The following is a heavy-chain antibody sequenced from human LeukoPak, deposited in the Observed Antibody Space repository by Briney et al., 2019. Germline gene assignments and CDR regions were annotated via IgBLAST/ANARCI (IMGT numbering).Heavy chain of an antibody. CDR1: GFTFSSYA. CDR2: ISYDGSNK. V-gene: IGHV3-30-3*01. D-gene: IGHD2-2*02. CDR3: ARNPPRYCSSTSCYNL. J-gene: IGHJ6*02. Sequence: PGGSLRLSCAASGFTFSSYAMHWVRQAPGKGLEWVAVISYDGSNKYYADSVKGRFTISRDNSKNTLYLQMNSLRAEDTVVYYCARNPPRYCSSTSCYNLWGQGTTVTVSS.